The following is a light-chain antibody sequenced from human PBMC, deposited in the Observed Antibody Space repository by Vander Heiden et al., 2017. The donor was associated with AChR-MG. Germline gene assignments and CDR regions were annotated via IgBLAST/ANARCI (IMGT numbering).Light chain of an antibody. CDR2: TNN. J-gene: IGLJ3*02. Sequence: QSVLTQPPSVSGAPGQGVTISCTGSNSNIGAGVDVHWYQQFPGTAPKLLIYTNNIRPSGVPDRFSGSKSGTSASLALTGLQAEDEADYYCQSFDSSLTAWVFGGGTKLTVL. CDR1: NSNIGAGVD. V-gene: IGLV1-40*01. CDR3: QSFDSSLTAWV.